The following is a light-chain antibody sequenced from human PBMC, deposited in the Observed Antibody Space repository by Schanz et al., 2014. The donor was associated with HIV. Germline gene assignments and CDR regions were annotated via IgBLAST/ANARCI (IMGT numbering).Light chain of an antibody. CDR2: DVS. V-gene: IGLV2-14*01. CDR3: CSYTTTSTYV. CDR1: SSDVGGYNY. J-gene: IGLJ1*01. Sequence: QSALTQPASVSGSPGQSITISCTGTSSDVGGYNYVSWYQQHPGKAPKLMIYDVSNRPSGVSNRFSGSKCGNTASLTVSGLQAEDEADYYCCSYTTTSTYVFGAGTKLTVL.